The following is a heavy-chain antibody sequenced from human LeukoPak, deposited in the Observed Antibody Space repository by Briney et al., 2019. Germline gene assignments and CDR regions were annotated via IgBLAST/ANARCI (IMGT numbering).Heavy chain of an antibody. D-gene: IGHD6-13*01. J-gene: IGHJ4*02. V-gene: IGHV1-46*01. CDR2: VNPSGGST. Sequence: ASVKVSCKASGYTFTSYYMHWVRQAPGQGLEWMGIVNPSGGSTTYAQKFQGRVTMTRDTSTSTVYMEVSSLRSEDTAVYYCARGGAFRDIAAAGTHWGQGTLVTVSS. CDR1: GYTFTSYY. CDR3: ARGGAFRDIAAAGTH.